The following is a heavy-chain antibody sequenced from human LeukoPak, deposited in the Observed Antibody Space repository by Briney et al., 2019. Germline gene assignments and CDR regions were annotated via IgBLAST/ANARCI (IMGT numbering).Heavy chain of an antibody. D-gene: IGHD6-19*01. CDR3: VKDLSGWYTFDY. Sequence: GGSLRLSCSASGSTFSTCAMHWVRQAPEKGLEYVSGINDNGDTTHYGDSVRGRFTISRDDSKNTLHLQMSSLRAEDTALYHCVKDLSGWYTFDYWGQGTLVTVSS. CDR1: GSTFSTCA. CDR2: INDNGDTT. V-gene: IGHV3-64D*09. J-gene: IGHJ4*02.